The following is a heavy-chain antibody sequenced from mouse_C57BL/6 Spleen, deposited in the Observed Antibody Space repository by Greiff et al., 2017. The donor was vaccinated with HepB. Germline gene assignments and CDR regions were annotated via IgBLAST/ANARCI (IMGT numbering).Heavy chain of an antibody. V-gene: IGHV5-9-1*02. CDR1: GFTFSSYA. CDR2: ISSGGDYI. J-gene: IGHJ2*01. CDR3: TRDLVTTVVGGY. D-gene: IGHD1-1*01. Sequence: EVMLVESGEGLVKPGGSLKLSCAASGFTFSSYAMSWVRQTPEKRLEWVAYISSGGDYIYYADTVKGRFTISRDNARNTLYLQMSSLKSEDTAIYYCTRDLVTTVVGGYWGQGTTLTVSS.